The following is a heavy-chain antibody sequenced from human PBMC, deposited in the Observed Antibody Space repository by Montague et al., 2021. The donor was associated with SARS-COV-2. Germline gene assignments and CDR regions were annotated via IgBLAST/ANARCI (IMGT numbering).Heavy chain of an antibody. Sequence: TLSLTCSVSGGSISSSNYYWSWIRQRPGKGLEFIGYIYYSGSSYYNPYLKSRLTISVATSKNRFSLRLSSVTAADTAIYFCACQGVIYYNYFDLWGQGTLVTVSS. CDR2: IYYSGSS. V-gene: IGHV4-31*03. D-gene: IGHD1-26*01. CDR3: ACQGVIYYNYFDL. CDR1: GGSISSSNYY. J-gene: IGHJ4*02.